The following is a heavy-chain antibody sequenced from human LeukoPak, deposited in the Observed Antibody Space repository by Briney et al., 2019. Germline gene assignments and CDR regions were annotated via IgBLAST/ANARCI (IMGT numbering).Heavy chain of an antibody. V-gene: IGHV4-61*01. J-gene: IGHJ4*02. Sequence: KPSETLSLTCTVSGGSVSNSYYWNWIRQPPGQGLEWIGYIYYSGSTKYNPSLKSRVTISVDTSKNQFSLKLSSVTAADTAVYYCARSQRGYSYGEEYWGQGTLVTVSS. CDR1: GGSVSNSYY. CDR2: IYYSGST. CDR3: ARSQRGYSYGEEY. D-gene: IGHD5-18*01.